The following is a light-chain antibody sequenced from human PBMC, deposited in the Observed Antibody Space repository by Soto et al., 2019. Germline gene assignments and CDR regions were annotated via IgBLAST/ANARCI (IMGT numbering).Light chain of an antibody. Sequence: EIVLTQSPGTLSLSPGETATLSCRASQSVNNQLAWYQQKPGQAPRLLIYDASTRATGIPARISGSGSGADFTLTISSLEPADFAVYYCQHRRNWPLTFCGGTKGEIK. CDR2: DAS. J-gene: IGKJ4*01. V-gene: IGKV3-11*01. CDR3: QHRRNWPLT. CDR1: QSVNNQ.